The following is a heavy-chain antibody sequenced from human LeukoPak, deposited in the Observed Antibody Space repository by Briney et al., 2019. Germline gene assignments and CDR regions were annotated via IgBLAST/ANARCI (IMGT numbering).Heavy chain of an antibody. CDR3: ARDREGSGAFDI. CDR2: INPNSGGT. J-gene: IGHJ3*02. CDR1: GYTFTGYY. D-gene: IGHD3-10*01. V-gene: IGHV1-2*02. Sequence: GASVTVSCKASGYTFTGYYMHWVRQAPGQGLEWMGWINPNSGGTNYAQKFQGRVTMTRDTSISTAYMELSRLRSDDTAVYYCARDREGSGAFDIWGQGTMVTVSS.